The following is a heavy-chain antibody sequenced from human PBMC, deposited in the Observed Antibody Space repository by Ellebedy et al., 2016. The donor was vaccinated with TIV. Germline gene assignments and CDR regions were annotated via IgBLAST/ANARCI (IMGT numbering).Heavy chain of an antibody. V-gene: IGHV4-34*01. D-gene: IGHD3-3*01. CDR1: DGSFSDYY. CDR3: ARHFGWGSPYYLDY. Sequence: MPGGSLRLSCAVYDGSFSDYYWCWIRQSPGKGLEWIGEVHHSGSTIYSPSLKSRVTMSLDTSKNQFSLNLTSVTSVDTAVYYCARHFGWGSPYYLDYWGQGILVTVSS. J-gene: IGHJ4*02. CDR2: VHHSGST.